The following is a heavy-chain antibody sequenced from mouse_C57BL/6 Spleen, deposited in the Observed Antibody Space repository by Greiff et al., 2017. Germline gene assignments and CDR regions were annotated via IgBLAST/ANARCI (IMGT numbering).Heavy chain of an antibody. Sequence: VQLKQSGPELVKPGASVKISCKASGYTFTDYYMNWVKQSHGKSLEWIGDINPNNGGTSYNQKFKGKATLTVDKSSSTAYMELRSLTSEDSAVYYCARGTTVDYYAMDDWGQGTSVTVSS. CDR2: INPNNGGT. CDR1: GYTFTDYY. CDR3: ARGTTVDYYAMDD. V-gene: IGHV1-26*01. J-gene: IGHJ4*01. D-gene: IGHD1-1*01.